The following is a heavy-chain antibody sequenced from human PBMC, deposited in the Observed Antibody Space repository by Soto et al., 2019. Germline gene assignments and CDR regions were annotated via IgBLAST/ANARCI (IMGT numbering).Heavy chain of an antibody. D-gene: IGHD3-22*01. CDR3: ARDYDSSGYHRYYFDY. J-gene: IGHJ4*02. Sequence: QVQLVESGGGVVQPGRSLRLSCAASGFTFSSYGMHWVRQAPGKGLEWVAVIWYDGSNKYYADSVKGRFTISRDNSKNTLYLQMNSLRAEDTAVYYCARDYDSSGYHRYYFDYWGQGTLVTVSS. V-gene: IGHV3-33*01. CDR2: IWYDGSNK. CDR1: GFTFSSYG.